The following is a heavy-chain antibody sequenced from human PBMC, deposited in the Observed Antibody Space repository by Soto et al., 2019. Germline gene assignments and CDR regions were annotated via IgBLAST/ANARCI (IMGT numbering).Heavy chain of an antibody. Sequence: QVQLVQSGAEVKKPGSSVKVSCKASGGTFSSYTISWVLQAPGQGLEWMGRIIPILGIANYAQKFQGRVPITADKSTRTGYMELSRLRSEDTAVYYCARDLGVPTSNGMDVWGQGTTVTVSS. D-gene: IGHD5-12*01. CDR1: GGTFSSYT. J-gene: IGHJ6*02. V-gene: IGHV1-69*08. CDR2: IIPILGIA. CDR3: ARDLGVPTSNGMDV.